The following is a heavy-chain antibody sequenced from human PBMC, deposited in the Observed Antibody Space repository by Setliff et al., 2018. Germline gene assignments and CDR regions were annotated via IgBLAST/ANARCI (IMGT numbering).Heavy chain of an antibody. V-gene: IGHV1-8*02. CDR2: MNPNSGNT. Sequence: GASVKVSCKASGGTFSSYAISWVRQATGQGLEWMGWMNPNSGNTGYAQKFQGRVTMTRNTSISTAYMELNSLRSDDTAVYYCARVSGWYYSDYWGQGTLVTVSS. CDR1: GGTFSSYA. D-gene: IGHD6-19*01. CDR3: ARVSGWYYSDY. J-gene: IGHJ4*02.